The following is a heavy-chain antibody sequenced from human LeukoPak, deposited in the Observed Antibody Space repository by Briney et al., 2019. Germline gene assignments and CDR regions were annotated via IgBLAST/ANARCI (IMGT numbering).Heavy chain of an antibody. CDR2: MLYDGETA. V-gene: IGHV3-30*04. Sequence: GGSLRLPCAASGFTFSSYTLHWVRQAPGKGLEWVAVMLYDGETAYYADSVKGRFTVSRDNSKNTLYLQMNSLRHEDTAVYYCARDPRGPTTYDHSGRDTLDYWGQGTLVTVSS. CDR3: ARDPRGPTTYDHSGRDTLDY. D-gene: IGHD3-22*01. CDR1: GFTFSSYT. J-gene: IGHJ4*02.